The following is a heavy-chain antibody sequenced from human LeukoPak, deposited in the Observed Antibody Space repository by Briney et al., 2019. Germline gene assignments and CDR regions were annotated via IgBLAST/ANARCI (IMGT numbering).Heavy chain of an antibody. CDR3: ARDLYGDYVGYFDY. Sequence: SVKVSCKASGGTFSSYAISWVRQAPGQGLEWMGGIIPIFGTANYAQKFQGRVTITADKSTSTAYMELSSLRSEDTAVYYCARDLYGDYVGYFDYWGQGTLVTVSS. D-gene: IGHD4-17*01. CDR1: GGTFSSYA. J-gene: IGHJ4*02. CDR2: IIPIFGTA. V-gene: IGHV1-69*06.